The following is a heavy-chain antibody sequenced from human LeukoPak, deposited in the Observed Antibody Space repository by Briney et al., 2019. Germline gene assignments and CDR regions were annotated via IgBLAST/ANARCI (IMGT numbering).Heavy chain of an antibody. CDR1: GFTFTTYW. J-gene: IGHJ4*02. V-gene: IGHV3-7*01. D-gene: IGHD5-12*01. Sequence: QSGGSLRLSCATSGFTFTTYWMNWVRQAPGKGLEWVANIKQDGSEKYVDSVKGRFTISRDNARNSLYLQMSSLRADDTAVYYCARGGGYAWDYWGQGTLVTVSS. CDR3: ARGGGYAWDY. CDR2: IKQDGSEK.